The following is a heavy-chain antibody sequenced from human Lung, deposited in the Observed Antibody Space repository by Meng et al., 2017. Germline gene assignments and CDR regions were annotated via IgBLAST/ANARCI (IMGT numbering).Heavy chain of an antibody. V-gene: IGHV4-4*07. J-gene: IGHJ3*02. CDR3: ARDFGQLHDALDI. CDR1: GGSINSYD. Sequence: SETLSLTCTVSGGSINSYDWNWIRQTAGKGLEWIGRVQASGSNNYNPSLTSRVTMSVDTSKNQFSLQVSSVTTADTAVYYCARDFGQLHDALDIWGQGTMVTVSS. D-gene: IGHD2-2*01. CDR2: VQASGSN.